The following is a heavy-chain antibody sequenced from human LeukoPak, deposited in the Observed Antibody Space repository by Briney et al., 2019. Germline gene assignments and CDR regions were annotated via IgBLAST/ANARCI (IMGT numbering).Heavy chain of an antibody. Sequence: GGSLRLSCAASGFTFSDYEMNWVRQAPGKGLEWVSYISSSGNTIFYADSVKGRFTISRDDAENSLYLQMNSLRAEDTAVYYCARDDSYGLDYWGQGTLVTVSS. CDR2: ISSSGNTI. V-gene: IGHV3-48*03. D-gene: IGHD5-18*01. J-gene: IGHJ4*02. CDR3: ARDDSYGLDY. CDR1: GFTFSDYE.